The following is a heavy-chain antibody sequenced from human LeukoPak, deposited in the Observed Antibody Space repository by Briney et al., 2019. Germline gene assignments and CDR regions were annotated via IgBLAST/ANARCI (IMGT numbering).Heavy chain of an antibody. V-gene: IGHV4-61*01. CDR1: GGSISSSSYY. CDR3: ARGDCGGDCYSGFDY. CDR2: IYYSGST. Sequence: PSETLSLTCTVSGGSISSSSYYWSWIRQPPGKGLEWIGYIYYSGSTNYNASLKSRVTISVDTSKNQFSLKLSSVTAAGTAVYYCARGDCGGDCYSGFDYWGQGTLVTVSS. D-gene: IGHD2-21*02. J-gene: IGHJ4*02.